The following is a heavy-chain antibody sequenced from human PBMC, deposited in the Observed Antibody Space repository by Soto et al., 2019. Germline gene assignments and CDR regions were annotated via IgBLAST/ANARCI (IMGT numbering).Heavy chain of an antibody. D-gene: IGHD3-10*01. CDR1: GFTFSSYW. J-gene: IGHJ6*02. V-gene: IGHV3-7*01. CDR3: ARELKKVLLWFGERHLGMDV. CDR2: IKQDGSEK. Sequence: GGSLRLSGAASGFTFSSYWMSWVRQAPGKGLEWVANIKQDGSEKYYVDSVKGRFTISRDNAKNSLYLQMNSLRAEDTAVYYCARELKKVLLWFGERHLGMDVWGQGTTVTVSS.